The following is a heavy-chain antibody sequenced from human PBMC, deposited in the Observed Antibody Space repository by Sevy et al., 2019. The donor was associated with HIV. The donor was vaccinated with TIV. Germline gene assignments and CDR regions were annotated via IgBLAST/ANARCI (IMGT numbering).Heavy chain of an antibody. V-gene: IGHV4-34*01. CDR2: INHSGRT. CDR3: ARGPLPYSAKD. D-gene: IGHD6-13*01. CDR1: GGSFSGYY. J-gene: IGHJ4*02. Sequence: SETLSLTCAVYGGSFSGYYWSWIRQPPGKGLEWIGEINHSGRTNYNPSLKSRVTISVDTSKNQFSLKLSSVTAADTAVYYCARGPLPYSAKDWGQGTLVTVSS.